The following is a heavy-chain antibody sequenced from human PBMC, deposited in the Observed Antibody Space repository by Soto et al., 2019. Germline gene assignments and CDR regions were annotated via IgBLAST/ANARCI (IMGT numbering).Heavy chain of an antibody. V-gene: IGHV4-30-2*01. D-gene: IGHD3-10*01. CDR1: GASITYGAYC. Sequence: SETLSLTCTVSGASITYGAYCWSWSRQTPGKGLEWIGYINHLETTFYNPSFESRLTLSIDRTKNQFSLNLKSMSAADRAVYFCARGGGFDSFDYWGQGILVTVSS. CDR3: ARGGGFDSFDY. CDR2: INHLETT. J-gene: IGHJ4*02.